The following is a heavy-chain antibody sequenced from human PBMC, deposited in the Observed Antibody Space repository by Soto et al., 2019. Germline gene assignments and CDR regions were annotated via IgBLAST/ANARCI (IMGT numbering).Heavy chain of an antibody. CDR3: AREPGERPEYYHDY. V-gene: IGHV4-59*01. J-gene: IGHJ4*02. CDR2: IYYSGST. D-gene: IGHD1-1*01. CDR1: GGSISSYY. Sequence: QVQLQESGPGLVKPSETLSLTCTVSGGSISSYYWSWIRQPPGKGLEWIGYIYYSGSTNYHPSLKSRVTISIGTPKNQLSLKLGSVTAADTAVYYCAREPGERPEYYHDYWGQGTLVTVSS.